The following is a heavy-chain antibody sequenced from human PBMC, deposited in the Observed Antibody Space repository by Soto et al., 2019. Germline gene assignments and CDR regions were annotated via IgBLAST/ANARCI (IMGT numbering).Heavy chain of an antibody. CDR2: IYYSGST. J-gene: IGHJ6*02. Sequence: SETLSLTCTVSGGSISSGGYYWSWIRQHPGKGLEWIGYIYYSGSTLYNPSLRSRAIISVDTSKNQLYLDLTSVTAADTAVYYCAGGAPSTTYPTVVHGLDVWGQGTAVTVSS. D-gene: IGHD4-17*01. CDR3: AGGAPSTTYPTVVHGLDV. CDR1: GGSISSGGYY. V-gene: IGHV4-30-4*08.